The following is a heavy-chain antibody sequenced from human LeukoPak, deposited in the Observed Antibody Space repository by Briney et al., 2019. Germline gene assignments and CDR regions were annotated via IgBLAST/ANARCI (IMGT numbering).Heavy chain of an antibody. J-gene: IGHJ4*02. CDR3: ARSGYYFRRVDY. V-gene: IGHV3-23*01. Sequence: PGGSLRLSCAASGFTFTNYGMSWVRQAPGKGLEWVSGISGSGGDTYYADSVKGRFTISRDSSKNTLYLQMNSLRAEDTAVYYCARSGYYFRRVDYWGQGTLVTVSS. D-gene: IGHD3-22*01. CDR2: ISGSGGDT. CDR1: GFTFTNYG.